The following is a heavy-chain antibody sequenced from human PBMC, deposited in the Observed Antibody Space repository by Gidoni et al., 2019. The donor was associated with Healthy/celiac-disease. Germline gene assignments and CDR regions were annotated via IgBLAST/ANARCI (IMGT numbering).Heavy chain of an antibody. V-gene: IGHV3-23*01. J-gene: IGHJ1*01. CDR1: GFTFSSYA. CDR2: ISGSGGST. D-gene: IGHD6-6*01. CDR3: ASDPIAARDFQH. Sequence: AASGFTFSSYAMSWVRQAPGKGLEWVSAISGSGGSTYYADSVKGRFTISRDNSKNTLYLQMNSLRAEDTAVYYCASDPIAARDFQHWGQGTLVTVSS.